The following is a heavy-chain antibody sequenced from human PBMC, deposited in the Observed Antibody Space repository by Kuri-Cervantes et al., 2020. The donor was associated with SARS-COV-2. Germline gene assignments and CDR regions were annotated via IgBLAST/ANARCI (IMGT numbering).Heavy chain of an antibody. CDR1: GGSISSGGYY. CDR3: ASAQGPYYYDSSGYYRFDY. Sequence: LRLSCTVSGGSISSGGYYWSWIRQPPGKGLEWIGYIYHSGSTYYNPSLKSRVTISVDRSKNQFSLKLSSVTAADTAVYYCASAQGPYYYDSSGYYRFDYWGQGTLVTVSS. D-gene: IGHD3-22*01. J-gene: IGHJ4*02. V-gene: IGHV4-30-2*01. CDR2: IYHSGST.